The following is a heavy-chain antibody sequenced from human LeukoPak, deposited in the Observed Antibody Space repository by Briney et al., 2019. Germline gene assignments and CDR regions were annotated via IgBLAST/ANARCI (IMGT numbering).Heavy chain of an antibody. Sequence: ASVKVSCKASGGTFSSYAISWVRQAPGQGLEWMGRIIPIFGIANYAQKFQGRVTITADKSTSTAYMELSSLRSEDTAVYYCARQPYYYDSSGYYVPQRGASDIWGQGTMVTVSS. D-gene: IGHD3-22*01. V-gene: IGHV1-69*04. CDR3: ARQPYYYDSSGYYVPQRGASDI. CDR1: GGTFSSYA. J-gene: IGHJ3*02. CDR2: IIPIFGIA.